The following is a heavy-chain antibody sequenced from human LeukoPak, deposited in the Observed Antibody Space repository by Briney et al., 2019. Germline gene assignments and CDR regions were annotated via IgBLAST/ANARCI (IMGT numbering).Heavy chain of an antibody. V-gene: IGHV1-24*01. CDR2: FDPEDGET. Sequence: ASVKVSCKVSGYTLTELSMHWVRQAPGKGLEWMGGFDPEDGETIYAQKFQGRVTMTEDTSTDTAYMELSSLRSEDTAVYYCATHSWYDMAGGAYFQHWGQGTLVTVSS. J-gene: IGHJ1*01. CDR3: ATHSWYDMAGGAYFQH. D-gene: IGHD3-9*01. CDR1: GYTLTELS.